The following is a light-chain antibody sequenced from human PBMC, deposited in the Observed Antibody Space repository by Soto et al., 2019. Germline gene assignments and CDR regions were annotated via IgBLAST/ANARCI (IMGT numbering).Light chain of an antibody. CDR3: QQYNTFWT. J-gene: IGKJ1*01. Sequence: DIQMTQSPSTLSASVGDTVTITCRASQSISSWLAWYQQKPGKAPKLLIYDASSLESGVQSRVSGSGSGTEFTLTISSLKPDDFATYYCQQYNTFWTFGPGTKVDIK. V-gene: IGKV1-5*01. CDR1: QSISSW. CDR2: DAS.